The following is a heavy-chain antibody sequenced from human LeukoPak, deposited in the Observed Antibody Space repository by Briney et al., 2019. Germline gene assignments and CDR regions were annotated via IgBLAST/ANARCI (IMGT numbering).Heavy chain of an antibody. CDR2: FDPEDDEK. CDR1: GYMFTELS. J-gene: IGHJ4*02. CDR3: ARDLGTKYDSSGYYHYFDY. V-gene: IGHV1-24*01. D-gene: IGHD3-22*01. Sequence: GASVKVSCKVSGYMFTELSMHWVRQAPGKGLEWMGGFDPEDDEKMYAQKFQGRVTMTEDTSTDTAYMELSSLRSEDTAVYYCARDLGTKYDSSGYYHYFDYWGQGTLVTVSS.